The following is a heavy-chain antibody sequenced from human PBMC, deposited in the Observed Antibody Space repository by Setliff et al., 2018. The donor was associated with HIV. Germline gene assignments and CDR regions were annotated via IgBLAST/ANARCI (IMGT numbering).Heavy chain of an antibody. D-gene: IGHD2-21*01. CDR1: GYSISSNNW. CDR2: IYYTGST. CDR3: ARLFIPNYFDP. V-gene: IGHV4-28*01. Sequence: PSETLSLTCVVSGYSISSNNWWGWIRQPPGKGLEYIGYIYYTGSTYNNPSLKSRVTISIDTSTNQFSLKLSSVTAADTAVYYCARLFIPNYFDPWGQGTLVTVSS. J-gene: IGHJ5*02.